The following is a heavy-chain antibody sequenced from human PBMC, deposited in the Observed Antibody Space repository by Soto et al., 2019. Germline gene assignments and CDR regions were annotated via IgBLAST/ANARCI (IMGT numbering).Heavy chain of an antibody. V-gene: IGHV3-53*01. J-gene: IGHJ6*02. CDR1: GFTVSSNY. CDR3: ARDFVWERDHRYVKSF. D-gene: IGHD3-16*01. Sequence: GSLRLSCAASGFTVSSNYMSWVRQAPGKGLEWVSVIYSGGSTYYADSVKGRFTISRDNSKNTLYLQMNSLRAEDTAVYYCARDFVWERDHRYVKSFRGQGSTVTVSS. CDR2: IYSGGST.